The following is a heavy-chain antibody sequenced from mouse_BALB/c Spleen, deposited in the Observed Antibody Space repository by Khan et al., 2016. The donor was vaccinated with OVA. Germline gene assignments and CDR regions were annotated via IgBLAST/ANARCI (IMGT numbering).Heavy chain of an antibody. D-gene: IGHD2-1*01. Sequence: QVQLKQSGAELAKPGASVKLSCKASGYTFTAYWIHWVKQRPGQGLEWIGYIDPSTGYTEYNQKFKDKATLTTDKSSSTAYMQLSSLTSEDSAVYYCARRGVYGIFAYWGQGNLVTVSA. CDR2: IDPSTGYT. V-gene: IGHV1-7*01. CDR3: ARRGVYGIFAY. CDR1: GYTFTAYW. J-gene: IGHJ3*01.